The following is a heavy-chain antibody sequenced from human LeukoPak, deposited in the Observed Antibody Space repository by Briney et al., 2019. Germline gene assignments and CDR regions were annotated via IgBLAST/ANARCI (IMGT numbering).Heavy chain of an antibody. V-gene: IGHV4-34*01. CDR2: INHSGST. Sequence: SETLSLTCAVYGGSFSGYYWSWIRQPPGKGLEWIGEINHSGSTNYNPSLKSRVTISVDTSKNQFSLKLSSVTAADTAVYYCARGPVDHSSGWFPFDYWGQGTLVTVSS. CDR1: GGSFSGYY. CDR3: ARGPVDHSSGWFPFDY. D-gene: IGHD6-19*01. J-gene: IGHJ4*02.